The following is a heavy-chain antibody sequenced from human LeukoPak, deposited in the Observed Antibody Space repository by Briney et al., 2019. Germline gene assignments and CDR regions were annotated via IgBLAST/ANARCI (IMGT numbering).Heavy chain of an antibody. J-gene: IGHJ4*02. CDR1: GFTFSTYW. V-gene: IGHV3-7*01. CDR2: IKPDGVDK. D-gene: IGHD6-19*01. Sequence: GGSLRLSCAASGFTFSTYWMAWVRQAPGKGLEWVATIKPDGVDKYYVDSVKGRFTISRDNARNSLFLQMNSLRAEDTAVYYCARDRSTVAGIDYWGQGTLVTVSS. CDR3: ARDRSTVAGIDY.